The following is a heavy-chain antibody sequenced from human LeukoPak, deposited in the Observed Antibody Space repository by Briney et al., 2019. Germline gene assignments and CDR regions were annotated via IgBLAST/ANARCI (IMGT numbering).Heavy chain of an antibody. CDR2: IYSGGST. D-gene: IGHD3-10*02. Sequence: PRGSLRLSCAPPLYTSLSNMIRGGPPAPGERLEWVSVIYSGGSTYYADSVKGRFTISRDNSKNTLYLQMNSLRAEDTAVYYCMTSVPYFDYWGQGTLVTVSS. V-gene: IGHV3-66*01. J-gene: IGHJ4*02. CDR1: LYTSLSNM. CDR3: MTSVPYFDY.